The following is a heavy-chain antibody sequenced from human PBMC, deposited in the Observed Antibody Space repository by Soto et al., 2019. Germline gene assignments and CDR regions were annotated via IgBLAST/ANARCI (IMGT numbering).Heavy chain of an antibody. V-gene: IGHV5-10-1*01. J-gene: IGHJ5*02. CDR2: IDPTDSYT. CDR1: GYSFTSYW. Sequence: PGESLKISCKGSGYSFTSYWITWVRQMPGKGLEWMGRIDPTDSYTDYSPSFQGHVTISADKSINTAYLQWSSLKASDTAMYYCALVSNPPASWGQGTMVTVSS. D-gene: IGHD2-2*01. CDR3: ALVSNPPAS.